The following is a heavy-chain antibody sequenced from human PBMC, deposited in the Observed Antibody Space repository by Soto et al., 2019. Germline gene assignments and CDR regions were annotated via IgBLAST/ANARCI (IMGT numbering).Heavy chain of an antibody. J-gene: IGHJ6*02. V-gene: IGHV3-48*02. CDR2: ISRSSTGI. CDR3: ARAVTWGWDV. D-gene: IGHD7-27*01. CDR1: GFTFSLYS. Sequence: EVQLVESGGGLVQPGGSLRLSCAASGFTFSLYSMSWVRQAPGKGLEWVSYISRSSTGIHYADSVKGRFTISGDDATNSMHLRMNSLRDGDTAVYYCARAVTWGWDVWGQGTTVSISS.